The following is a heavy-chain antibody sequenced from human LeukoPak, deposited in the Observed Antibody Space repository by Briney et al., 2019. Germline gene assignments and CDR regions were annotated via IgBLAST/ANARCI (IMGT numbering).Heavy chain of an antibody. CDR3: ARDLSTTHKLEDY. D-gene: IGHD1/OR15-1a*01. V-gene: IGHV3-74*01. Sequence: GGSLSLSCAASGFTFSSYWMHWVRQPPKKWLVWVSRINSDVSRTSYADSGKGRFTISRDNAKNTLYLQMNSLRAEDTAVYYCARDLSTTHKLEDYWGQGTLVTVSS. CDR1: GFTFSSYW. J-gene: IGHJ4*02. CDR2: INSDVSRT.